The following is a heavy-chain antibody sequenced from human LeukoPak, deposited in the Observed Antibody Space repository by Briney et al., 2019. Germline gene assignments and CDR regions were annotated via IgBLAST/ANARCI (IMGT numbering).Heavy chain of an antibody. D-gene: IGHD3-9*01. V-gene: IGHV3-53*01. CDR1: GFTVRNNY. CDR3: AKDWYYDILTGSWSDY. CDR2: IYSGGST. Sequence: GGSLRLSCAASGFTVRNNYMSWVRQAPGKGLEWVSLIYSGGSTYYADSVKGRFTISRDNSKNTLYLQMNSLRAEDTAVYYCAKDWYYDILTGSWSDYWGQGTLVTVSS. J-gene: IGHJ4*02.